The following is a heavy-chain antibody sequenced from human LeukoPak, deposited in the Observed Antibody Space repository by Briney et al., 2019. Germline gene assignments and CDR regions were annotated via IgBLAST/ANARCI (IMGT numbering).Heavy chain of an antibody. J-gene: IGHJ4*02. CDR1: GFTFSNYY. CDR2: ISGSGDSI. V-gene: IGHV3-23*01. CDR3: AKSFLTGYSLFDS. Sequence: GGSLRLSCAASGFTFSNYYMSWVRQAPGKGLEWASAISGSGDSIFYADSVKGRFTISRDNSKTTLYVQMNSLRAEDTAVYYCAKSFLTGYSLFDSWGQGTLVTVSS. D-gene: IGHD3-9*01.